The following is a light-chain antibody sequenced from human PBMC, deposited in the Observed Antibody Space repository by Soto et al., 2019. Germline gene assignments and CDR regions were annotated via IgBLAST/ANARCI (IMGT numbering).Light chain of an antibody. J-gene: IGLJ2*01. Sequence: SYELTQPPSVSVSPGQTASITCSGDKLGDKYASWYQQKPGQSPVLVIYQDIKRPSGIPERFSGSNSGNTATLTISGTQAMDEADYYCQAWDSYIGVFGGGTKLTVL. CDR2: QDI. V-gene: IGLV3-1*01. CDR3: QAWDSYIGV. CDR1: KLGDKY.